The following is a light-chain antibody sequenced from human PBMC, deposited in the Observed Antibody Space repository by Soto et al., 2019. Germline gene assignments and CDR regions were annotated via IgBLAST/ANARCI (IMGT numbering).Light chain of an antibody. J-gene: IGLJ1*01. CDR3: CSYAGSSTFLYV. CDR2: EGS. Sequence: QSVLTQPASVSGSPGQSITISCTGTSSDVGSYNLVSWYQQHPGKAPKLMIYEGSKRPSGVSNLFSGSKSGNTASLTISGLQAEDEADYYCCSYAGSSTFLYVFGTGTKVTVL. CDR1: SSDVGSYNL. V-gene: IGLV2-23*03.